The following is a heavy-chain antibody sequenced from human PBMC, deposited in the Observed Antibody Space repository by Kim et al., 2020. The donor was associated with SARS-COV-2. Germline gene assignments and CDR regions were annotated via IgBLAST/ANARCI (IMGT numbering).Heavy chain of an antibody. CDR3: ARGRLPRAFDI. D-gene: IGHD2-15*01. J-gene: IGHJ3*02. Sequence: TNYTPSLKSRVTISVDTSKNQFSLKLSSVTAADTAVYYCARGRLPRAFDIWGQGTMVTVSS. V-gene: IGHV4-34*01. CDR2: T.